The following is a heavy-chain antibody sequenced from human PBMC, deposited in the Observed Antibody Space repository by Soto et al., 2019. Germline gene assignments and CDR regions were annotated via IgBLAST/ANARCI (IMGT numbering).Heavy chain of an antibody. J-gene: IGHJ5*02. CDR2: INHSGST. V-gene: IGHV4-34*01. CDR3: ARGLSYTRMVRGRFDP. Sequence: QVQLQQWGAGLLKPSETLSLTCAVYGGSFSGYYWSWIRQPPGKGLEWIGEINHSGSTNYNPSLKSRVTVAVDTSKTPFSLTLRSVTAADTAVYYGARGLSYTRMVRGRFDPWGQGTLVPVSS. CDR1: GGSFSGYY. D-gene: IGHD3-10*01.